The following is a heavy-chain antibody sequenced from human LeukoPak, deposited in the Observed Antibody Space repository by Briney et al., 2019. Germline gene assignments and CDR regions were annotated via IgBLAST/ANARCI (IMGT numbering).Heavy chain of an antibody. D-gene: IGHD1-26*01. CDR3: AREMGTSGSYVGFDY. V-gene: IGHV3-48*04. CDR2: ISSSGSTI. Sequence: GGSLRLSCAASGITFSDYSMNWVRQAPGKGLEWVSYISSSGSTIYYADSVKGRFTISRDNAKNSLYLQMNSLRAEDTAVYYCAREMGTSGSYVGFDYWGQGTLVTVSS. J-gene: IGHJ4*02. CDR1: GITFSDYS.